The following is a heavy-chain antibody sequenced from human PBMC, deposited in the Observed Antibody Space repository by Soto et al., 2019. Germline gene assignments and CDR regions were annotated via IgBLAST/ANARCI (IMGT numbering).Heavy chain of an antibody. Sequence: SETLSLTCTVSGGSISSSSYYWGWIRQPPGKGLEWIGSIYYSGSTYYNPSLKSRVTISVDTSKNQFSLKLSSVTAADTAVYYCARPTTDIVVVPAATSGYYYYYMDVWGKGTTVTVSS. V-gene: IGHV4-39*01. J-gene: IGHJ6*03. CDR2: IYYSGST. CDR3: ARPTTDIVVVPAATSGYYYYYMDV. D-gene: IGHD2-2*01. CDR1: GGSISSSSYY.